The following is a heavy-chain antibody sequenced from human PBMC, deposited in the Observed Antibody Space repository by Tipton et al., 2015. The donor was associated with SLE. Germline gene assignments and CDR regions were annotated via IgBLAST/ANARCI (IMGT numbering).Heavy chain of an antibody. J-gene: IGHJ6*02. Sequence: SLRLSCAASGFTFSSYTMSWVRQAPGKGLEWVSSISGSGSSTYYADSVKGRFTISRDNSKNTFYLQLNSLRAEDTAVYYCASPTRGKSSWSPYYYYYGMDVWGQGTTVTVSS. D-gene: IGHD6-13*01. CDR3: ASPTRGKSSWSPYYYYYGMDV. CDR1: GFTFSSYT. V-gene: IGHV3-23*01. CDR2: ISGSGSST.